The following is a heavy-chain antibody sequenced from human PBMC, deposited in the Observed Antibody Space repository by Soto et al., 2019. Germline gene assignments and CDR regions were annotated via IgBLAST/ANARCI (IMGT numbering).Heavy chain of an antibody. Sequence: GASVKVSCKASGGTFSSYAISWVRQAPGQGLEWMGGIIPIFGTANYAQKFQGRVTITADESTSTAYMELSSLRSEDTAVYYCARGEAYSSGPTPLFDYWGQGTLVTVSS. V-gene: IGHV1-69*13. J-gene: IGHJ4*02. CDR2: IIPIFGTA. CDR3: ARGEAYSSGPTPLFDY. D-gene: IGHD6-19*01. CDR1: GGTFSSYA.